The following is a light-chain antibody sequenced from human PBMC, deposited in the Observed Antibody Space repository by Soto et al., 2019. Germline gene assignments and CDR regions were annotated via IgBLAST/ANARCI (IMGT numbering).Light chain of an antibody. J-gene: IGLJ1*01. V-gene: IGLV2-14*01. CDR1: SSDVGGYNY. CDR3: SSYRTSNTRQIV. Sequence: QSVLTQPASVSGSPGQSITISCTGTSSDVGGYNYVSWYQQHPGKAPKFMIYDVSNRPSGVSNRFSGSKSGNTASLSISGLQPEDEADYYCSSYRTSNTRQIVCGTGTKVTVL. CDR2: DVS.